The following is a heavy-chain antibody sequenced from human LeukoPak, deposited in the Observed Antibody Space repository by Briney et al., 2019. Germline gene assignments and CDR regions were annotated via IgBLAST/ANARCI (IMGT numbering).Heavy chain of an antibody. J-gene: IGHJ3*02. CDR2: IYPGDSDT. Sequence: RGESLKISCKGSGYSFTSYWIGWVRQMPGKGLEWMGIIYPGDSDTRYSPFFQGQVTISADKSISTAYLQWSSLKASDTAMYYCASILTYYYDSSQGHDAFDIWGQGTMVTVSS. D-gene: IGHD3-22*01. V-gene: IGHV5-51*01. CDR3: ASILTYYYDSSQGHDAFDI. CDR1: GYSFTSYW.